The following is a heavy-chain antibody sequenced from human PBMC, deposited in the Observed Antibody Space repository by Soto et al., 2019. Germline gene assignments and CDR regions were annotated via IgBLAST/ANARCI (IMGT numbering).Heavy chain of an antibody. CDR1: GFTFSSYS. J-gene: IGHJ4*02. Sequence: GGSLRLSCAASGFTFSSYSMHWVRQAPGKGLEWVSYIGSSSSTIYYADSVKGRFTISRDNAKNSLYLQMNSLRAEDTAVYYCARAMTSYCTNGVCEYYFDYCGQGTLVTGSS. V-gene: IGHV3-48*01. D-gene: IGHD2-8*01. CDR2: IGSSSSTI. CDR3: ARAMTSYCTNGVCEYYFDY.